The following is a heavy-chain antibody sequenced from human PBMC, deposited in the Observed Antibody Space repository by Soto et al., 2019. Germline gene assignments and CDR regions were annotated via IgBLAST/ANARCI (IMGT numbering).Heavy chain of an antibody. J-gene: IGHJ4*02. Sequence: GGSLRLSWAASGFTFSTYAMSWVRQAPGKGLEWVSAISGRGGGTFYADPVKGRFTIARDNSKNTLFLQMNSLRAEDTAVYFRARQMTSSTNYYDYWGQGTLVTVSS. D-gene: IGHD2-2*01. V-gene: IGHV3-23*01. CDR3: ARQMTSSTNYYDY. CDR2: ISGRGGGT. CDR1: GFTFSTYA.